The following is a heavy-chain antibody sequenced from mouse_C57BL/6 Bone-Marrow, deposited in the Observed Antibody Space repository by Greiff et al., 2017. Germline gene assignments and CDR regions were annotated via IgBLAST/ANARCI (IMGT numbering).Heavy chain of an antibody. CDR3: TSLLRYQYYFDY. CDR2: IDPANGNT. J-gene: IGHJ2*01. Sequence: VQLQQSVAELVRPGASVKLSCTASGFNIKNTYMHWVKQRPEQGLEWIGRIDPANGNTKYAPKFQGKATITADTSSNTAYLQLSSLTSEDTAIHYCTSLLRYQYYFDYWGQGTTLTVSS. CDR1: GFNIKNTY. V-gene: IGHV14-3*01. D-gene: IGHD1-1*01.